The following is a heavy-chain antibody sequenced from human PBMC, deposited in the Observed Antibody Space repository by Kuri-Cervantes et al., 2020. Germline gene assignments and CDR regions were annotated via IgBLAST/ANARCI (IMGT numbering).Heavy chain of an antibody. CDR3: AKGPMRGYSGYPKQGYFDY. CDR2: ISYDGSNK. V-gene: IGHV3-30-3*01. J-gene: IGHJ4*02. Sequence: GESLKISCAASGFTFSSYAMHWVRQAPGKGLEWVAVISYDGSNKYYADSVKGRFTISRDNSKNTLYLQMNSLRAEDTAVYHCAKGPMRGYSGYPKQGYFDYWGQGTLVTVSS. D-gene: IGHD5-12*01. CDR1: GFTFSSYA.